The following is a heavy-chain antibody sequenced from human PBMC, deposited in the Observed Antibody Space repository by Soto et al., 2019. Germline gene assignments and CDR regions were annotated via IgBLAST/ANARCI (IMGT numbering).Heavy chain of an antibody. CDR3: AKAPRSIAAALNQVFQH. V-gene: IGHV3-23*01. D-gene: IGHD6-13*01. CDR1: GFTFSIYA. Sequence: EVQLLESGGGLVQPGGSLRLSCAASGFTFSIYAMTWVRQAPGKGLECVSTISGSGGSTYYADSVKGRFTISRDNSKNTLYLQMNSLRAEDTAVYYCAKAPRSIAAALNQVFQHWGQGTLVTVSS. CDR2: ISGSGGST. J-gene: IGHJ1*01.